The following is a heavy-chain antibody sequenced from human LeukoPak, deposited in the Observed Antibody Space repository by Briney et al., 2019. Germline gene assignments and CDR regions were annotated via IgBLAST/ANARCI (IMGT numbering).Heavy chain of an antibody. CDR1: GFTFSTYA. CDR3: AKTSGGNY. J-gene: IGHJ4*02. CDR2: ISDSGGST. D-gene: IGHD2-15*01. V-gene: IGHV3-23*01. Sequence: GGSLRLSCAASGFTFSTYAMSWVRQAPGKGLEWVSGISDSGGSTYYVDSVKGRFTISRDNSKNTLYLQMNSLRAEDTAVYYFAKTSGGNYWGQGTLVTVSS.